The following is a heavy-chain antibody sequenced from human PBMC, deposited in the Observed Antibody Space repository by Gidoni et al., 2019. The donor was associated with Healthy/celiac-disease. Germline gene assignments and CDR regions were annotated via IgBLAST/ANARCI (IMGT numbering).Heavy chain of an antibody. CDR3: ARDGYDSSGYQTPPFDY. V-gene: IGHV4-4*07. CDR2: IYTSGST. D-gene: IGHD3-22*01. J-gene: IGHJ4*02. CDR1: GGSISSYY. Sequence: QVQLQESGPGLVKPSETLSLTCTVSGGSISSYYWSWIRQPAGKGLEWIGRIYTSGSTNYNPSLKSRVTMSVDTSKNQFSLKLSSVTAADTAVYYCARDGYDSSGYQTPPFDYWGQGTLVTVSS.